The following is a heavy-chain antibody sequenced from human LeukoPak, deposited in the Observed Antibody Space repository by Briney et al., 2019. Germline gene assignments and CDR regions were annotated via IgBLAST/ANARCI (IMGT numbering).Heavy chain of an antibody. J-gene: IGHJ4*02. CDR1: GGSISSGGYS. D-gene: IGHD6-13*01. CDR3: ARIAAAGTIYFDY. V-gene: IGHV4-30-2*01. Sequence: SQTLSLTCAVFGGSISSGGYSWSWIRQPPGKGLEWIGYIYHSGSTYYNPSLKSRVTISVDRSKNQFSLKLSSVTAADTAVYYCARIAAAGTIYFDYWGQGTLVTVSS. CDR2: IYHSGST.